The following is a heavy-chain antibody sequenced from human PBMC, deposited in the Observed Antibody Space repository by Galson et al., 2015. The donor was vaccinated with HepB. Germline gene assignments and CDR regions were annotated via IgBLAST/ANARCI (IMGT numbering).Heavy chain of an antibody. CDR1: GGTFSSYA. D-gene: IGHD1-26*01. V-gene: IGHV1-69*13. CDR3: ARGNSGSYWGWFDP. CDR2: IIPIFGTA. J-gene: IGHJ5*02. Sequence: SVKASCKASGGTFSSYAISWVRQAPGQGLEWMGGIIPIFGTANYAQKFQGRVTITADESTSTAYMELSSLRSEDTAVYYCARGNSGSYWGWFDPWGQGTLVTVSS.